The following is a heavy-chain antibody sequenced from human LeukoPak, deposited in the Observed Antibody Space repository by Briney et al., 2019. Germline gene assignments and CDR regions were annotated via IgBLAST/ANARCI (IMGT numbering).Heavy chain of an antibody. CDR3: ARDEAAAAVGAFDI. V-gene: IGHV3-30*04. Sequence: GGSLRLSCAASGFTFSSYAMHWVRQAPGKGLEWVAVISYDGSNKYYADSVKGRFTISRDNSENTLYLQMNSLRAEDTAVYYCARDEAAAAVGAFDIWGQGTMVTVSS. CDR2: ISYDGSNK. CDR1: GFTFSSYA. D-gene: IGHD6-13*01. J-gene: IGHJ3*02.